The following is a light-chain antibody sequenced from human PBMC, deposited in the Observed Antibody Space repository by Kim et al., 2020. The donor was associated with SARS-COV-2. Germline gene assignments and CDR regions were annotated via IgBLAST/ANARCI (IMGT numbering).Light chain of an antibody. CDR1: SLRSYY. CDR2: GKN. J-gene: IGLJ1*01. V-gene: IGLV3-19*01. Sequence: ALGQTGWNTCQGDSLRSYYASWYQQKPGQAPVLVSYGKNNRPSGIPDRFSGSSSGNTASLTITGAQAEDEADYYCNSRDSSGNHYVFGTGTKVTVL. CDR3: NSRDSSGNHYV.